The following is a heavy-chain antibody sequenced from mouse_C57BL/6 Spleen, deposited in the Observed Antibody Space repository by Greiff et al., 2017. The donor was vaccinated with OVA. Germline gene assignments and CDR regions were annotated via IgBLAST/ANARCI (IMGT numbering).Heavy chain of an antibody. CDR1: GFTFSSYA. CDR3: ARVGSSLYYFDY. CDR2: ISDGGSYT. Sequence: EVKLVESGGGLVKPGGSLKLSCAASGFTFSSYAMSWVRQTPEKRLEWVATISDGGSYTYYPDNVKGRFTISRDNAKNNLYLQMSHLKSEDTAMYYCARVGSSLYYFDYWGQGTTLTVPS. V-gene: IGHV5-4*03. D-gene: IGHD1-1*01. J-gene: IGHJ2*01.